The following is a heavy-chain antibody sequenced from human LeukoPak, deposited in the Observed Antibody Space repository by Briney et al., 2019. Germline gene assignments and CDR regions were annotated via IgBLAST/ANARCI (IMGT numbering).Heavy chain of an antibody. CDR3: ARGITIFGVVIRDYFDY. Sequence: PSETLSLTCSVSGGSISRGGYYWSWIRQPPGEGLEWIGYIYHSGSTYYNPSLKSRVTISVDRSKNQFSLKLSSVTAADTAVYYCARGITIFGVVIRDYFDYWGQGTLVTVPS. CDR2: IYHSGST. V-gene: IGHV4-30-2*01. CDR1: GGSISRGGYY. D-gene: IGHD3-3*01. J-gene: IGHJ4*02.